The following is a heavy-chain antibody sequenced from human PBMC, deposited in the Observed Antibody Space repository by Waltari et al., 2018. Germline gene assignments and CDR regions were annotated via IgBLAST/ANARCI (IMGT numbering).Heavy chain of an antibody. CDR1: GFTFSNYS. Sequence: EVQLVESGGGLVQPGESLNLSCSASGFTFSNYSMSWVRHGPGKRLEYVSCINGNGGSTLYADSVKGRFTISRDNSKNTLYLQMSSLRIEDTAIYYCVKDYTDSWGQGTLVTFSS. J-gene: IGHJ5*02. CDR2: INGNGGST. V-gene: IGHV3-64D*06. CDR3: VKDYTDS. D-gene: IGHD3-16*01.